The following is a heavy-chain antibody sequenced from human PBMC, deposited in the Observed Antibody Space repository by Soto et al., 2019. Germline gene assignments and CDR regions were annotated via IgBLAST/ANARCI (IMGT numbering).Heavy chain of an antibody. CDR2: INHSGST. D-gene: IGHD6-19*01. Sequence: SETLSLTCAVYGGSFSSYYWSWIRQPPGKGLEWIGEINHSGSTNYNPSLKSRVTISVDTSKNQFSLKLSSVTAADTAVYYCASDGKRVSAVAGLDYWGQGTLVTVSS. CDR3: ASDGKRVSAVAGLDY. CDR1: GGSFSSYY. J-gene: IGHJ4*02. V-gene: IGHV4-34*01.